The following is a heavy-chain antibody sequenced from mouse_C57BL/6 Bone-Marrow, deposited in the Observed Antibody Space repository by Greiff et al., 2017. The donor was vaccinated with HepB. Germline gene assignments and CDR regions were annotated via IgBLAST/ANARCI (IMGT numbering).Heavy chain of an antibody. D-gene: IGHD2-4*01. V-gene: IGHV1-82*01. J-gene: IGHJ4*01. CDR2: IYPGDGDT. CDR1: GYAFSSSW. CDR3: ARDDYDYAMDY. Sequence: VQLQQSGPELVKPGASVKISCKASGYAFSSSWMNWVKQRPGKGLEWIGRIYPGDGDTNYNGKFKGKATLTADKSSSTAYMQLSRLTSEDSAVYFCARDDYDYAMDYWGQGTSVTVSS.